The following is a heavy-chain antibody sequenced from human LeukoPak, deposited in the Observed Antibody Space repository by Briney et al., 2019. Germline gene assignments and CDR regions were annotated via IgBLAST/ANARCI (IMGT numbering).Heavy chain of an antibody. V-gene: IGHV1-69*05. CDR1: GCTFSSDA. J-gene: IGHJ4*02. Sequence: SVKVSCKATGCTFSSDAISWVRQAPVQGLEWMGRIIPIFGTANYTQKFQGRVIITRNTFISTAYMELSSLRYEDTAVYYCARSDWAAAGTDYWGQGTLVTVSS. D-gene: IGHD6-13*01. CDR2: IIPIFGTA. CDR3: ARSDWAAAGTDY.